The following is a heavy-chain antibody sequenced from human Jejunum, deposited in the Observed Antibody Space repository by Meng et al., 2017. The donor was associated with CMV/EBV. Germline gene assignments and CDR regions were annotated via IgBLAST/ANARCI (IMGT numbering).Heavy chain of an antibody. J-gene: IGHJ1*01. D-gene: IGHD4-17*01. V-gene: IGHV4-61*01. CDR3: ARTTVTLAEYFQH. CDR1: VGSVSSGSYD. CDR2: IYYSGST. Sequence: VSVGSVSSGSYDWSWLRQPPGKGLELIGYIYYSGSTNYHPSLKSRVTISVDTSKNQFSLKLSSVTAADTAVYYCARTTVTLAEYFQHWGQGTLVTVSS.